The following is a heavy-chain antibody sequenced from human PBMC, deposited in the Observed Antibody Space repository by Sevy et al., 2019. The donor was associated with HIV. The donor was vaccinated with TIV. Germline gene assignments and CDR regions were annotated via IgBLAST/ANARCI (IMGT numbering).Heavy chain of an antibody. D-gene: IGHD2-2*02. CDR3: ARELEDIVVVPAAIYYYYGMDV. CDR1: GYTFTSYD. V-gene: IGHV1-8*01. Sequence: ASVKVSCKASGYTFTSYDINWVRQATGQGLEWMGWMNPNSGNTGYAQKFQGRVTMTRNTSISTAYMELSSLRAEDTAGYYCARELEDIVVVPAAIYYYYGMDVWGQGTTVTVSS. J-gene: IGHJ6*02. CDR2: MNPNSGNT.